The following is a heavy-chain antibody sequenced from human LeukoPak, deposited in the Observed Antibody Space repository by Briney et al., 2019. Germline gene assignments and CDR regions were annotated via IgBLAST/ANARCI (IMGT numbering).Heavy chain of an antibody. CDR1: GYSFTRYW. Sequence: GESLKISCKGSGYSFTRYWINWVRQMPGKGLEWMGRIDPSDSYTNYSPSFQGHVTISADKSISTAYLQWSSLRASDTAMYYCAATRFDYYDMGVWGQGTTVTVSS. J-gene: IGHJ6*02. CDR3: AATRFDYYDMGV. CDR2: IDPSDSYT. D-gene: IGHD3-16*01. V-gene: IGHV5-10-1*01.